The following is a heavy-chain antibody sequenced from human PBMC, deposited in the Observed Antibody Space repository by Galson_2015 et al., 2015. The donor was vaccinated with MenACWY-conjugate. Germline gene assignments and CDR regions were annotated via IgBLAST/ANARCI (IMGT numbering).Heavy chain of an antibody. CDR3: ARHMGPSANSYWYGVDY. CDR2: INVSGGST. J-gene: IGHJ4*02. D-gene: IGHD3-10*01. V-gene: IGHV3-23*01. Sequence: SLRLSCAGSGFAFSGYAMTWVRQAPGKGLRWVSTINVSGGSTHYADFVRGRVTISRDNSRNTVYLQMNSLRVDDTAVYYCARHMGPSANSYWYGVDYWGRGTLV. CDR1: GFAFSGYA.